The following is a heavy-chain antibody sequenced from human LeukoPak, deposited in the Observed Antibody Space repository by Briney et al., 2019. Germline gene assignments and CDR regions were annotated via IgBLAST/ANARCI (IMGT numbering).Heavy chain of an antibody. CDR3: ARDPPTYYYDSSGYYYDY. D-gene: IGHD3-22*01. CDR1: GGTFSSYA. V-gene: IGHV1-69*04. CDR2: IMPILGVA. Sequence: ASVKVSCKASGGTFSSYAISWVRQAPGQGLEWMGRIMPILGVANYAQKFQGRVTITADKSTSTAYMELSSLRSEDTAVYYCARDPPTYYYDSSGYYYDYWGQGTLVTVSS. J-gene: IGHJ4*02.